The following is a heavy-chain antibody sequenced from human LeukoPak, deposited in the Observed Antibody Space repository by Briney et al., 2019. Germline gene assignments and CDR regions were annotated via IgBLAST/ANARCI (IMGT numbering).Heavy chain of an antibody. CDR3: ARHQRGNSDAFDI. J-gene: IGHJ3*02. CDR2: IYTSGST. D-gene: IGHD4-23*01. V-gene: IGHV4-4*07. Sequence: SETLSLTCTVSGGSISSYYWSWIRQPAGKGLEWIGRIYTSGSTNYNPSLKSRVTISVDTSKNQFSLKVTSVTAADTAVYYCARHQRGNSDAFDIWGQGTMVTVSS. CDR1: GGSISSYY.